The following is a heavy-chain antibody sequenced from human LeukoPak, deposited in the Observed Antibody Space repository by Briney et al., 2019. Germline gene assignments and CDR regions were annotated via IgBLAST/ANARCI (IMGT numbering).Heavy chain of an antibody. D-gene: IGHD4-17*01. CDR1: GDSVSINSAA. CDR2: TYYRSKWYN. J-gene: IGHJ6*02. V-gene: IGHV6-1*01. CDR3: ARGTYGDFDYYYYGIDV. Sequence: QTLSLTCAISGDSVSINSAAWNWIRQSPSRGLEWLGRTYYRSKWYNDYAVSVKSRITINPDTSKNQFSLQLNSVTPEDTAVYYCARGTYGDFDYYYYGIDVWGQGTTVTVSS.